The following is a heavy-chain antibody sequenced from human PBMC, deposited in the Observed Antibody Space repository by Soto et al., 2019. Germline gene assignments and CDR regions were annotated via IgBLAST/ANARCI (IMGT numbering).Heavy chain of an antibody. D-gene: IGHD3-3*01. CDR2: IVVGSGNT. V-gene: IGHV1-58*01. CDR3: AVLEWYRYHYYGMDV. CDR1: GLTFTSSA. J-gene: IGHJ6*02. Sequence: SVKVSCKASGLTFTSSAVQWVRQALGQRLEWIGWIVVGSGNTNYAQKFQERVTITRDMSTSTAYMELSSLRSEDTAVYYCAVLEWYRYHYYGMDVWGQGTAVTVSS.